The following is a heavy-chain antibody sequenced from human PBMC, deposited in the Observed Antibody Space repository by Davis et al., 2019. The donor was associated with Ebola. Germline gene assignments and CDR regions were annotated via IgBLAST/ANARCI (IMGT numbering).Heavy chain of an antibody. V-gene: IGHV4-34*01. CDR2: INHSGST. Sequence: SETLSLTCAVYGGSFSGYYWSWIRQPPGKGLEWIGEINHSGSTNYNPSLKSRVTISVDTSRNQFSLELHSVTPEDTGIYYCTRQSTGETYFFDSWGQGTLVTVSS. CDR3: TRQSTGETYFFDS. D-gene: IGHD2-8*02. CDR1: GGSFSGYY. J-gene: IGHJ4*02.